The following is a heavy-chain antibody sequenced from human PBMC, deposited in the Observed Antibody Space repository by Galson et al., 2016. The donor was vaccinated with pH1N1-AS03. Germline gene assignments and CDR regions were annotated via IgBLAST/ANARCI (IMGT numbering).Heavy chain of an antibody. CDR3: ARTLNYNTGLDV. D-gene: IGHD5-24*01. V-gene: IGHV2-70*04. CDR2: IDWDDGT. J-gene: IGHJ6*02. Sequence: PALVKPTQTLTLTCTVSGFSLSTGGMHVSWIRQPPGKALEWLERIDWDDGTFYSTSLKTRLTISKDTSKNQVVLTMTNMDPVDTGTYYCARTLNYNTGLDVWGPGATVTVSS. CDR1: GFSLSTGGMH.